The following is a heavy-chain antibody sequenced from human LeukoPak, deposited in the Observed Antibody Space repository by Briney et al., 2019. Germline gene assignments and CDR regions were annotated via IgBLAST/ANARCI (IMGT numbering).Heavy chain of an antibody. CDR3: AKDILRWSFDY. J-gene: IGHJ4*02. CDR1: GFTFSSYA. Sequence: GGSLRVSCAASGFTFSSYAMSWVRQAPGKGLEWVSFISGSGGSTYYVDSVKGRFTISRDNSKNTLYLQMNNLRAEDTAVYYCAKDILRWSFDYWGQGSLVTVAS. D-gene: IGHD4-23*01. CDR2: ISGSGGST. V-gene: IGHV3-23*01.